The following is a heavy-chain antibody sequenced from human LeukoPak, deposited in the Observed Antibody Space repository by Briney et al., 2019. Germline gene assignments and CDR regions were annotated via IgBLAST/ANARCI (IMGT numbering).Heavy chain of an antibody. CDR1: GYTFTSYY. D-gene: IGHD3-10*01. V-gene: IGHV1-18*04. J-gene: IGHJ4*02. CDR2: ISAYNGNT. Sequence: GASVKVSCKASGYTFTSYYMHWVRQAPGQGLEWMGWISAYNGNTNYAQKLQGRVTMTTDTSTSTAYMELRSLRSDDTAVYYCARVRRLGDGDYSDYWGQGTLVTVSS. CDR3: ARVRRLGDGDYSDY.